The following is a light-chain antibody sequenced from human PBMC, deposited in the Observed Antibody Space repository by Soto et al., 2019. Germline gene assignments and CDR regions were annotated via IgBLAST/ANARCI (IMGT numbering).Light chain of an antibody. Sequence: EIVMTQSPGTLSVSPGERATLSCRASQSVSSNLAWYQQKPGQAPRLLIQAASSRATGVPARFSGSGSGTEFTLTISSLQSEDFAVYYCQQYHNWPLTFGQGTKVDI. CDR1: QSVSSN. J-gene: IGKJ1*01. V-gene: IGKV3-15*01. CDR3: QQYHNWPLT. CDR2: AAS.